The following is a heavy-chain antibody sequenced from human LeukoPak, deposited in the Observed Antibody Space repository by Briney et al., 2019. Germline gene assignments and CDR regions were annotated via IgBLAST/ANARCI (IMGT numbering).Heavy chain of an antibody. CDR3: ARSSDYGGDNYYYYGMDV. CDR2: IYYSGST. Sequence: SETLSLTCTVSGGSISSYYWSWIRQPPGKGLEWIGYIYYSGSTNYNPSLKSRVTISVDTSKNQFSLKLSSVTAADTAVYYCARSSDYGGDNYYYYGMDVWGQGTTVTVSS. CDR1: GGSISSYY. J-gene: IGHJ6*02. D-gene: IGHD4-23*01. V-gene: IGHV4-59*01.